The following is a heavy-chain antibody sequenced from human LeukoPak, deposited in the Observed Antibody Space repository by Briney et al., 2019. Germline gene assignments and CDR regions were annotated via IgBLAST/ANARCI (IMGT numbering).Heavy chain of an antibody. CDR1: GFTFGNYA. V-gene: IGHV3-23*01. D-gene: IGHD6-6*01. J-gene: IGHJ4*02. CDR3: AKDRDSSSSAPGDYFDY. Sequence: QTGGSLRLSCAVSGFTFGNYAMSWVRQAPGKGLEWVSAISGSGGSTYYADSVKGRFTISRDNSKNTLYLQMNSLRAEDTAVYYCAKDRDSSSSAPGDYFDYWGQGTLVTVSS. CDR2: ISGSGGST.